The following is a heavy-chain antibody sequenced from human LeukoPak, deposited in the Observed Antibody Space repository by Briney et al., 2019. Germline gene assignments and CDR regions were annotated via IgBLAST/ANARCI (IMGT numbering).Heavy chain of an antibody. V-gene: IGHV4-61*01. J-gene: IGHJ2*01. CDR2: IYYSGST. Sequence: SETLSHTCTVSGGSVSSGSYYWSWIRQPPGKGLEWIGYIYYSGSTNYNPSLKSRVTISVDTSKNQFSLKLSSVTAADTAVYYCASGYSYGYGFWYFDLWGRGTLVTVSS. CDR3: ASGYSYGYGFWYFDL. D-gene: IGHD5-18*01. CDR1: GGSVSSGSYY.